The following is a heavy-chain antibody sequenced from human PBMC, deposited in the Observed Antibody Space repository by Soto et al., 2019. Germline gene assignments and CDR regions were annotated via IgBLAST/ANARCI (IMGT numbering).Heavy chain of an antibody. CDR2: INPSGGST. CDR1: GYTFTSYY. CDR3: ARVDSKYGDFDY. D-gene: IGHD4-4*01. V-gene: IGHV1-46*01. J-gene: IGHJ4*02. Sequence: EASVKVSCKASGYTFTSYYMHWVRQAPEQGLEWMGVINPSGGSTTYAQKFQGRVTMTRDTSTSTVYMELSSLRSEDTAMYFCARVDSKYGDFDYWGQGTLVTVSS.